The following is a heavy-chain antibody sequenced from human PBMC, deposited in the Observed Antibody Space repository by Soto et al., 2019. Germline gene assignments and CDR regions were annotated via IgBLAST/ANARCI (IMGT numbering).Heavy chain of an antibody. CDR2: IYYSGST. D-gene: IGHD2-2*01. CDR1: GGSISSYY. V-gene: IGHV4-59*01. Sequence: SETLSLTCTVSGGSISSYYWSWIRQPPGKGLEWIGYIYYSGSTNYNPSLKSRVTISVDTSKNQFSLKLSSVTAADTAVYYCARTGGYCSSTSCYHGGYYYYYMDVWGKGTTVTVSS. CDR3: ARTGGYCSSTSCYHGGYYYYYMDV. J-gene: IGHJ6*03.